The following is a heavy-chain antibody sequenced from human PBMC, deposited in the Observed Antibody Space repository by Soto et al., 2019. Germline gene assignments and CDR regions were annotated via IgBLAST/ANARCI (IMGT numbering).Heavy chain of an antibody. CDR3: ARGSYDILTGYSLFDY. D-gene: IGHD3-9*01. Sequence: ASVEVSCKASGYTFASCGSSWVRQAPGQGLEWMGWISAYNGNTNYAQKLQGRVTMTTDTSTSTAYMELRSLRSDDTAVYYCARGSYDILTGYSLFDYWGQGTLVTVSS. V-gene: IGHV1-18*01. CDR1: GYTFASCG. J-gene: IGHJ4*02. CDR2: ISAYNGNT.